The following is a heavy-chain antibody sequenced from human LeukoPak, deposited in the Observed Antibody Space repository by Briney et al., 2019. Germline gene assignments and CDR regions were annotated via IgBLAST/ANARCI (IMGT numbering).Heavy chain of an antibody. J-gene: IGHJ4*02. CDR2: ISYDGSNK. CDR3: ALWFGDF. CDR1: GFTFSSYG. D-gene: IGHD3-10*01. V-gene: IGHV3-30*03. Sequence: GGSLRLSCAASGFTFSSYGMHWVRQAPGKGLEWVAVISYDGSNKYYADSVKGRFTISRDNSKNTLYLQMNSLRAEDTAVYYCALWFGDFWGQGTLVTVSS.